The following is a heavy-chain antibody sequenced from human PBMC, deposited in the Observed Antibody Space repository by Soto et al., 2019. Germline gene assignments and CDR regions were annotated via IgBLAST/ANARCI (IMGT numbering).Heavy chain of an antibody. CDR3: ARVGGREYYYYYYGMDV. D-gene: IGHD2-15*01. J-gene: IGHJ6*02. V-gene: IGHV1-69*01. Sequence: QVQLVQSGAEVKKPGSSVKVSCKASGGTFSSYAISWVRQAPGQGLEWMGGIIPIFGTANYAQKFQGRVTITAEETTSTAYMELSSLRSEDTDVYYCARVGGREYYYYYYGMDVWGQGTTVTVSS. CDR1: GGTFSSYA. CDR2: IIPIFGTA.